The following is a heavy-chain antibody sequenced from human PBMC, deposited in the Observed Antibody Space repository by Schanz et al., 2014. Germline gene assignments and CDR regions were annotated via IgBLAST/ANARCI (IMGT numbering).Heavy chain of an antibody. CDR3: AASSGWHPSTDY. J-gene: IGHJ4*02. CDR2: ITGTGTV. D-gene: IGHD6-19*01. V-gene: IGHV3-48*01. Sequence: EVQLVASGGGLVQPGGSLRLSCAASGFTFSGYSMNWVRQAPGKGLEWISYITGTGTVMYADSVKGRFTISRDNSKNTLYLQMNSLRAEDTAVYYCAASSGWHPSTDYWGQGTLVTVSS. CDR1: GFTFSGYS.